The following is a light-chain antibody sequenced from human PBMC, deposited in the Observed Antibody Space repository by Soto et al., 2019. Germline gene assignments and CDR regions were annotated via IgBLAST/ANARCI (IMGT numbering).Light chain of an antibody. V-gene: IGLV2-14*01. J-gene: IGLJ3*02. CDR3: SSYTTSNWV. Sequence: QSALTQPASVSGSPGQSITISCTGTSSDVGGYNYVSWYQQHPGKAPKLMIYDVSNRPSGVSNRFSGSKSGNTASLTISGLKAEDEADYYCSSYTTSNWVFGGGTKLT. CDR2: DVS. CDR1: SSDVGGYNY.